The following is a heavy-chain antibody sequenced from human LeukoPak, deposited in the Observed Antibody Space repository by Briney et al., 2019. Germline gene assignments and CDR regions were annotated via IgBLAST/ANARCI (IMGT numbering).Heavy chain of an antibody. CDR1: GGTFSSYA. D-gene: IGHD3-3*01. CDR3: ATRLRFLESYYFDY. J-gene: IGHJ4*02. Sequence: SVKVSCKASGGTFSSYAISWVRQAPGQGLEWMGRIIPIFGTANYAQKFQGRVTITTDESTSIAYMELSSLRSEDTAVYYCATRLRFLESYYFDYWGQGTLVTVSS. CDR2: IIPIFGTA. V-gene: IGHV1-69*05.